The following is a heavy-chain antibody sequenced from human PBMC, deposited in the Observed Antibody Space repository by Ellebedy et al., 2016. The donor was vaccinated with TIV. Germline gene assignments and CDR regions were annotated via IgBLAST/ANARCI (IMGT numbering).Heavy chain of an antibody. J-gene: IGHJ4*02. D-gene: IGHD3-22*01. V-gene: IGHV3-23*01. CDR2: ISHTGSRT. Sequence: GESLKISCAASGFTFSSFAMTWVRQAPGKGLEWVSTISHTGSRTYYTDSVEGRFIISRDNSKKTLYLQMNSLRAEDTARYYSAKGRGGGSDSSAPRYYFDYWGLGTLVTVSS. CDR3: AKGRGGGSDSSAPRYYFDY. CDR1: GFTFSSFA.